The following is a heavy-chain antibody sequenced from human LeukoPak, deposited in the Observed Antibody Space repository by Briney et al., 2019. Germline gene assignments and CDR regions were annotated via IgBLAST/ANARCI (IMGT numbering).Heavy chain of an antibody. D-gene: IGHD1-26*01. CDR2: IYSSGST. CDR1: GGSISSISYY. CDR3: ARQGVVGATGFDY. V-gene: IGHV4-39*01. Sequence: SETLSLTCSVSGGSISSISYYWGWLRQPPGKGLVWIVNIYSSGSTYNNPSLKSRVIISVDTSKNQFSLKLTSVTAADTAVYYCARQGVVGATGFDYWGQGTLVTVSS. J-gene: IGHJ4*02.